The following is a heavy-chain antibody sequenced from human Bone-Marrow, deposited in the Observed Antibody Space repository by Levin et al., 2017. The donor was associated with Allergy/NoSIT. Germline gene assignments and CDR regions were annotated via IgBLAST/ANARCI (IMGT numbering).Heavy chain of an antibody. J-gene: IGHJ3*02. D-gene: IGHD3-22*01. CDR3: ARIYDSSGYYSGVGVFDI. Sequence: ETLSLTCPMSGFTFDAYWMTWVRQAPGKGLEWVASIQLEGRETYYVDSVKGRFTISRDNARNSLYLQMNSLRAEDTAVYYCARIYDSSGYYSGVGVFDIWGQGTTVTVSS. CDR1: GFTFDAYW. V-gene: IGHV3-7*01. CDR2: IQLEGRET.